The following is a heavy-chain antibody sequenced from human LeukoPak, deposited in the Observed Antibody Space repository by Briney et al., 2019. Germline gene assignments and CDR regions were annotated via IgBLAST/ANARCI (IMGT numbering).Heavy chain of an antibody. CDR3: ARGEKWDPHAFDF. J-gene: IGHJ3*01. Sequence: PSETLSLTCAVYGGSFSGYYWNWIRQTPGKGLEWIGEINHAGSTDYNPSLKSRVTISVDTSKNQFSLKLNSVTAADRAIYYCARGEKWDPHAFDFWGHGTMLTVSS. CDR1: GGSFSGYY. D-gene: IGHD1-26*01. V-gene: IGHV4-34*01. CDR2: INHAGST.